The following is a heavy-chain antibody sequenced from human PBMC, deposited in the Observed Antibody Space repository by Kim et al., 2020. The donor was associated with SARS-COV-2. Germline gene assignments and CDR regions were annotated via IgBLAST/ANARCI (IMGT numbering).Heavy chain of an antibody. CDR3: ASGGLLWFGAYYYGMDV. Sequence: VKGRFTISRDKSKNTLYLQMNSLRAEDTAVYYCASGGLLWFGAYYYGMDVWGQGTTVTVSS. D-gene: IGHD3-10*01. V-gene: IGHV3-66*01. J-gene: IGHJ6*02.